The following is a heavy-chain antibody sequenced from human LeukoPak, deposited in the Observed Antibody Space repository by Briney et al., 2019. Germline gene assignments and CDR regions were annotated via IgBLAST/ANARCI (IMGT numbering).Heavy chain of an antibody. Sequence: GGSLRLSCAASGFTFSSYSMNWVRQAPGKGLEWVSSISSSSSYIYYADSVKGRFTISRDNAKNSLYLQMNSLRAEDTAVYYCARDLFTAMVTLWGQGTLVTVSS. D-gene: IGHD5-18*01. CDR2: ISSSSSYI. CDR3: ARDLFTAMVTL. V-gene: IGHV3-21*01. J-gene: IGHJ4*02. CDR1: GFTFSSYS.